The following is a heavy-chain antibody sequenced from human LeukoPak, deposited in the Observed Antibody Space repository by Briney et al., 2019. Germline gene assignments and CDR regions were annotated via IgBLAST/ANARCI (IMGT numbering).Heavy chain of an antibody. V-gene: IGHV3-9*01. CDR3: AKDTLSGSYRYDYFDY. Sequence: GGSLRLSCAASGFTFDDYAMRWVRQAPGKGLEWVSGISWNSGSIGYADSVKGRFTISRDNAKNSLYLQMNSLRAEDTALYYCAKDTLSGSYRYDYFDYWGQGTLVTVSS. J-gene: IGHJ4*02. D-gene: IGHD3-16*02. CDR1: GFTFDDYA. CDR2: ISWNSGSI.